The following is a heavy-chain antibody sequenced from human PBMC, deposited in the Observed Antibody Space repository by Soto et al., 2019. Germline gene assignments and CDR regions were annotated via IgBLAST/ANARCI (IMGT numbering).Heavy chain of an antibody. CDR2: MNPNSGNT. Sequence: ASVKVSCKASGYTFTSYDINWVRQATGQGLEWMGWMNPNSGNTGYAQKFQGRVTMTRNTSISTDYMELSSLRSEDTAVYYCARAKSSSPPWFDPWGQGTLVTVSS. CDR1: GYTFTSYD. V-gene: IGHV1-8*01. J-gene: IGHJ5*02. CDR3: ARAKSSSPPWFDP. D-gene: IGHD6-6*01.